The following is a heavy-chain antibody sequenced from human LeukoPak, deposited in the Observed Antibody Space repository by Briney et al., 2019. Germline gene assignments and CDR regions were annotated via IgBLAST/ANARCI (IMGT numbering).Heavy chain of an antibody. J-gene: IGHJ3*02. CDR3: ARDLGNSYYYDSSGYGDAFDI. V-gene: IGHV4-31*03. Sequence: SETLSLTCTVSGGSISSGGYYWSWIRQHPGKGLEWIGYIYYSGSTYYNPSLKSRVTISVDTSKNQFSLKLSSVTAADTAVYYCARDLGNSYYYDSSGYGDAFDIWGQGTMVTVSS. CDR2: IYYSGST. CDR1: GGSISSGGYY. D-gene: IGHD3-22*01.